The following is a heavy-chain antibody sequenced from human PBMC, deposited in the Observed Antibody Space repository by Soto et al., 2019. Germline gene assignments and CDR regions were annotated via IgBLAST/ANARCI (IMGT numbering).Heavy chain of an antibody. CDR2: ISGSGGKI. CDR1: GFTFSNYA. D-gene: IGHD2-15*01. Sequence: GGSLRLSCASSGFTFSNYAMSWVRQAPGKGLEWVSAISGSGGKIYYADSVKGRFTISRDNSKNTLYLQMNSLRAEDTAVYYCAKCRVVAVTGCAFDVWGQGTMVTVSS. V-gene: IGHV3-23*01. CDR3: AKCRVVAVTGCAFDV. J-gene: IGHJ3*01.